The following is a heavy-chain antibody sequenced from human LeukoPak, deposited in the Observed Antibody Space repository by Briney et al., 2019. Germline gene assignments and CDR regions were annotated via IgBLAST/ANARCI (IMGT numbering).Heavy chain of an antibody. CDR2: ISSSGSTI. CDR1: GFTFSDYY. D-gene: IGHD3-3*01. CDR3: ARAPRITIFGVAIIDGMDV. Sequence: GGSLRLSCAASGFTFSDYYMSWIRQAPGKGLEWVSYISSSGSTIYYADSVKGRFTISRDNAKNSLYLQMNSLRAEDTAVYYCARAPRITIFGVAIIDGMDVWGQGTTVTVSS. J-gene: IGHJ6*02. V-gene: IGHV3-11*01.